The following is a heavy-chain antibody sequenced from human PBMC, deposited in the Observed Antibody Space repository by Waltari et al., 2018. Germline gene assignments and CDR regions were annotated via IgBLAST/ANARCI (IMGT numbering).Heavy chain of an antibody. CDR3: ARCYTGYEAFDY. Sequence: QVHLVQSGSEVEKPGASVKVSCKASGYPFTGYYMHWVRQGPGQGLEWMGWSNPNSGGTNYAQNVQGRFTMTRDTSISTAYMELGGLGSDDTAVYYCARCYTGYEAFDYWGQGTLVTVSS. V-gene: IGHV1-2*02. D-gene: IGHD5-12*01. CDR2: SNPNSGGT. CDR1: GYPFTGYY. J-gene: IGHJ4*02.